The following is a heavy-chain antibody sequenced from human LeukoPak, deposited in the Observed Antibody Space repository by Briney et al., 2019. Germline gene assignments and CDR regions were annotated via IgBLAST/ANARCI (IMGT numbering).Heavy chain of an antibody. CDR3: ATNYYGSGGVFDY. CDR2: IIPIFGTA. J-gene: IGHJ4*02. Sequence: GGSLRLSCAASGFTFSSYAISWVRQAPGQGLEWMGRIIPIFGTANYAQKFQGRVTITTDESTSTAYMELSSLRSEDTAVYYCATNYYGSGGVFDYWGQGTLVTVSS. V-gene: IGHV1-69*05. CDR1: GFTFSSYA. D-gene: IGHD3-10*01.